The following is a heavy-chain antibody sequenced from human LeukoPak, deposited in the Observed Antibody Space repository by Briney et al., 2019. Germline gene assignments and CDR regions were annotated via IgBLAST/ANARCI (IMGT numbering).Heavy chain of an antibody. CDR2: IYYSGST. CDR1: GGSISSGGYY. J-gene: IGHJ5*02. V-gene: IGHV4-31*03. D-gene: IGHD4-17*01. Sequence: SETLSLTCTVSGGSISSGGYYWSWIRQHPGKGLEWIGYIYYSGSTYYNPSLKSRVTISVDTSKNQFSLKLSSVTAADTAVYYCGRSPNEYGDYPNWFDPWGQGTLVTVSS. CDR3: GRSPNEYGDYPNWFDP.